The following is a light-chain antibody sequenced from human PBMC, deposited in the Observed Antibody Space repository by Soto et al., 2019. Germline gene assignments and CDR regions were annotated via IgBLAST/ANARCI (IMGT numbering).Light chain of an antibody. J-gene: IGKJ4*01. Sequence: DIQLTQSPSFLSASVGDRVTITCRASQGSISYLAWYQQKPGKAPKLLIYAASTLQTGVPSRFSGSGSGTQFPLTISSLQPEDFATYYCQQLNSNPLTFGGGTKVEVK. CDR1: QGSISY. V-gene: IGKV1-9*01. CDR3: QQLNSNPLT. CDR2: AAS.